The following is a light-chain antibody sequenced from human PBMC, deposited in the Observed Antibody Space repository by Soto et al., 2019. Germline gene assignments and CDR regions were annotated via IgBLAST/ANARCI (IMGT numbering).Light chain of an antibody. V-gene: IGKV3-15*01. Sequence: EIVMTQSPATLSVSPGERATLSCRASQSVSSNLAWYQQKPGQAPRLLIYGASTRATGIPARFSGSGSGTEFTLTISSLQSEDFAVYYCQQYNTWALTYTFGQGTNLEIQ. CDR2: GAS. CDR3: QQYNTWALTYT. J-gene: IGKJ2*01. CDR1: QSVSSN.